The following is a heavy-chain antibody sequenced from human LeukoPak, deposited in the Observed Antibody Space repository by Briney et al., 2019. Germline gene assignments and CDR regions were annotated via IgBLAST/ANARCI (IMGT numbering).Heavy chain of an antibody. V-gene: IGHV3-30*04. J-gene: IGHJ4*02. CDR2: IPYDGSNK. CDR3: ARVRFLEWPPDY. Sequence: PGGSLRLSCAASGFTFSNYVMHWVRQAPGKGLEWVAVIPYDGSNKYYADSVKGRFTISRDNSKNTLYLQMNSLRAEDTAVYYCARVRFLEWPPDYWGQGTLVTVSS. CDR1: GFTFSNYV. D-gene: IGHD3-3*01.